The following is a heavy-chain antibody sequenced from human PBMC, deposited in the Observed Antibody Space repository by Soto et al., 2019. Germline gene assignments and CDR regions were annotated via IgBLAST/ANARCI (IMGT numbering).Heavy chain of an antibody. V-gene: IGHV4-59*01. Sequence: PSEMLSLTCTVSGGSISSYYWSWIRQPPGKGLEWIGYIYYSGSTNYNPSLKSRVTISVDTSKNQFSLKLSSVTAADTAVYYCARSATTIRYFDYWGQGTRVTVSS. CDR2: IYYSGST. CDR3: ARSATTIRYFDY. J-gene: IGHJ4*02. CDR1: GGSISSYY. D-gene: IGHD5-12*01.